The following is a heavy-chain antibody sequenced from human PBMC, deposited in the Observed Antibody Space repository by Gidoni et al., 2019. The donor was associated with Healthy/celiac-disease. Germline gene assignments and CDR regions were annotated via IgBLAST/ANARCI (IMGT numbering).Heavy chain of an antibody. CDR1: GFTFSSYS. V-gene: IGHV3-21*01. CDR3: ARDMMRDSRYYYGMDV. J-gene: IGHJ6*02. CDR2: ISSSSSYI. D-gene: IGHD3-16*01. Sequence: EVQLVESGGGLVKPGGSLRLSCAASGFTFSSYSMNWVRQAPGKGLEWVSSISSSSSYIYYADSVKGRFTISRDNAKNSLYLQMNSLRAEDTAVYYCARDMMRDSRYYYGMDVWGQGTTVTVSS.